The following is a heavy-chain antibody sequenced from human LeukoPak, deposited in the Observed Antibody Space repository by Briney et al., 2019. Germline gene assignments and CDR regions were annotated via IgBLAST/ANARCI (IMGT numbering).Heavy chain of an antibody. CDR1: GYAFTSYY. J-gene: IGHJ6*02. CDR3: ARERGPNTGYMDV. V-gene: IGHV1-69*13. D-gene: IGHD3-9*01. CDR2: IIPIFGTA. Sequence: ASVKVSCKASGYAFTSYYMHWVRQAPGQGLEWMGGIIPIFGTANYAQKFQGRVTITADESTSTAYVELSSLRSEDTAVYYCARERGPNTGYMDVWGQGTTVTVSS.